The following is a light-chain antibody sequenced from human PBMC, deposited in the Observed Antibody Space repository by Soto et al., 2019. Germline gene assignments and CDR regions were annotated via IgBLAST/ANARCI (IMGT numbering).Light chain of an antibody. Sequence: DIQMTQYPSTLSGSVGARVTITCRASQTISSWLAWYQQKPGKAPKLLIYKASTLKSGVPSRFSGSGSGTDFILTISSLEPEDFAVYYCQQYGGSSLTFGGGTKV. V-gene: IGKV1-5*03. CDR1: QTISSW. J-gene: IGKJ4*01. CDR3: QQYGGSSLT. CDR2: KAS.